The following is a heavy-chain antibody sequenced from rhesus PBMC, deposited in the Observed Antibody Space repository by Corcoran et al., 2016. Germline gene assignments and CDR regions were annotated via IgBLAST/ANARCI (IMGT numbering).Heavy chain of an antibody. CDR2: ICGGSGST. CDR3: AKVRNTVTSYFDD. Sequence: QVQLQESGPGLVKPSETLSLTCAVSGGSISSYWWGWILQPPGKGMEWIGQICGGSGSTTNTPSHKSRVTISRDTSKNQFSLKLSAVTAADTAVYYCAKVRNTVTSYFDDWGQGVLVTVSS. D-gene: IGHD4-23*01. V-gene: IGHV4-147*01. J-gene: IGHJ4*01. CDR1: GGSISSYW.